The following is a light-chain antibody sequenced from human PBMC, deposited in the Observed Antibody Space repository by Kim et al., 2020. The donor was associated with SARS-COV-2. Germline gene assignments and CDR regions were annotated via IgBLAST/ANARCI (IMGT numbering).Light chain of an antibody. Sequence: ALGQTVKITCQGDSLRSYYASWYQQKAGQAPVLVIYDKNIRPSGISDRFSGSSSGSTASLTITGAQADDEADYYCNSRVSGSAHLLFGGGTQLTVL. CDR1: SLRSYY. CDR2: DKN. V-gene: IGLV3-19*01. J-gene: IGLJ3*02. CDR3: NSRVSGSAHLL.